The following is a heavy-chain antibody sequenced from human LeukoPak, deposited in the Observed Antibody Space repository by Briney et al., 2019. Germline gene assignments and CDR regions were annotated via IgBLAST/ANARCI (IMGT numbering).Heavy chain of an antibody. CDR2: ISWNSGSI. V-gene: IGHV3-9*01. CDR3: ARTGYYDSSGYSHFDY. J-gene: IGHJ4*02. D-gene: IGHD3-22*01. Sequence: PGRSLRLSCAASGFTFDDYAMHWVRQAPGKGLEWVSGISWNSGSIGYADSVKGRFTISRDNAKNSLYLQMNSLRAEDTALYYCARTGYYDSSGYSHFDYWGQGTLVTVSS. CDR1: GFTFDDYA.